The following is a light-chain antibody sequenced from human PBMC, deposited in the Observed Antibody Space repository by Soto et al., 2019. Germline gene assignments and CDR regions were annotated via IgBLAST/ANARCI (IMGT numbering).Light chain of an antibody. V-gene: IGLV2-14*03. CDR2: DVS. CDR3: SSYTASSTTHYV. CDR1: SSDVGGYNY. Sequence: QSALTQPASLSGSPGQSITISCTWTSSDVGGYNYVSWYQQHPGKGPKLMIYDVSNRPSGVSNRFSGSKSGNTASLTISGLQAEDEADYYCSSYTASSTTHYVFGTGTKLTVL. J-gene: IGLJ1*01.